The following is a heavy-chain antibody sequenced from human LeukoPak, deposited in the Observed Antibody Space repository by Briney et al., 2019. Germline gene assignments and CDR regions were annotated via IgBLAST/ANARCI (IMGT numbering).Heavy chain of an antibody. V-gene: IGHV3-64*01. CDR1: GFTFSSYA. CDR3: ARDMYYYDSSGIFAY. Sequence: GGSLRLSCAASGFTFSSYAMHWVRQAPGKGLEYVSAFSSNGGSTYYANSVKGRFTISRDNSKNSLCLQMGSLRAEDMAVYYCARDMYYYDSSGIFAYWGQGTLVTVSS. D-gene: IGHD3-22*01. CDR2: FSSNGGST. J-gene: IGHJ4*02.